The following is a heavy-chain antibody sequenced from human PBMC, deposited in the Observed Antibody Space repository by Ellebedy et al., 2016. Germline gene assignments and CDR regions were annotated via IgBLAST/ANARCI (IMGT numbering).Heavy chain of an antibody. V-gene: IGHV6-1*01. CDR2: TYYRSKWYN. Sequence: SETLSLXXAISGDSVSSNSAAWNWIRQSPSRGLEWLGRTYYRSKWYNDYAVSVKSRITINPDTSKNQFSLQLNSVTPEDTAVYYCARDPYYDSNYYYGMDVWGQGTTVTVSS. CDR3: ARDPYYDSNYYYGMDV. J-gene: IGHJ6*02. CDR1: GDSVSSNSAA. D-gene: IGHD3-22*01.